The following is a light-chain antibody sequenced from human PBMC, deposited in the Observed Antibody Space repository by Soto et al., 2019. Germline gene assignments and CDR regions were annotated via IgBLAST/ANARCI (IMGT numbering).Light chain of an antibody. V-gene: IGKV1-5*01. J-gene: IGKJ1*01. CDR1: ESISNW. CDR3: QQYRTYS. Sequence: IQLTQSPTTLPASVGDRVTLTCRASESISNWLAWYQQRPGTAPKLLIYHASILETAVPSRFSGNGSGTEFTLTISSLQPGDFATYYCQQYRTYSFGQGFRVEIK. CDR2: HAS.